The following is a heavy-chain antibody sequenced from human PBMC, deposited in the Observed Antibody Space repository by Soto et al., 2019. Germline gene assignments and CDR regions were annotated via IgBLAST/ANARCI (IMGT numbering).Heavy chain of an antibody. V-gene: IGHV4-59*01. D-gene: IGHD6-13*01. CDR1: GGSISSYY. Sequence: SETLSLTCTVSGGSISSYYWSWIRQPPGKGLQYIGYIYYSGSANYNPSLKSRVTISLETSKSQVSLKLSSVTAADTAVYYCARGSAAGTKSPFDYWGQGTLVTVSS. J-gene: IGHJ4*02. CDR2: IYYSGSA. CDR3: ARGSAAGTKSPFDY.